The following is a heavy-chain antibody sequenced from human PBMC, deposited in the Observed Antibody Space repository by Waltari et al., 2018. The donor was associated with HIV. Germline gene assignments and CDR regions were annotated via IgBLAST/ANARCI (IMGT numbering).Heavy chain of an antibody. CDR1: GGSMTSSSYS. J-gene: IGHJ5*02. D-gene: IGHD4-4*01. CDR3: ARSFSGYSNYFDP. V-gene: IGHV4-39*01. Sequence: QLQLQGSGPGLVKSSETLSLTCTVSGGSMTSSSYSWGWISQPPGKGLEWIGSMSYSGSTYHNPSLRSRLTISVDTSKNQFSLKLTSVTAADTAVYYCARSFSGYSNYFDPWGQGTLVTVSS. CDR2: MSYSGST.